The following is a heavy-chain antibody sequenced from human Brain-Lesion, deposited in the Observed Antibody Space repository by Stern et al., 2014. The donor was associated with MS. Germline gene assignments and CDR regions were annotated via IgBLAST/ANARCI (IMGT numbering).Heavy chain of an antibody. CDR2: IDPSDSNP. V-gene: IGHV5-10-1*03. CDR3: ARHMGEGLSIDY. D-gene: IGHD3-16*01. Sequence: VQLVESGAEVKTPGESLRISCQGSGYSFTSDWISWVRQMPGKGLEWMGRIDPSDSNPNYSPSFQGHVTISADKSINTAYLDWRSLKASDTAMYYCARHMGEGLSIDYWGQGTLVTVSS. J-gene: IGHJ4*02. CDR1: GYSFTSDW.